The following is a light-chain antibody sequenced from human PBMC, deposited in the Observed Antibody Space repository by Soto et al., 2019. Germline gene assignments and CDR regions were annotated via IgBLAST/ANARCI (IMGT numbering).Light chain of an antibody. V-gene: IGKV3-15*01. Sequence: MTQSPGPLAGSPGAAATVSCMANQNVRTKLAWYQQRAGQAPRLLIYGASTRATGIPDRFSGSGSGTQYTLTISSLQSEDFAVYYCQQYNSWPQITFGQGTRLEIK. J-gene: IGKJ5*01. CDR1: QNVRTK. CDR2: GAS. CDR3: QQYNSWPQIT.